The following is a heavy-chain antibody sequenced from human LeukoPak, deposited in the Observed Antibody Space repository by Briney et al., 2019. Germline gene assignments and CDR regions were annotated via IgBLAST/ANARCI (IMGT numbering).Heavy chain of an antibody. CDR1: GFTFSSYG. CDR2: ISYDGSNK. CDR3: AKVTDRSAAGGIFAPFDC. J-gene: IGHJ4*02. D-gene: IGHD6-13*01. V-gene: IGHV3-30*18. Sequence: PGGSLRLSCAASGFTFSSYGMHWVRQAPGKGLEWVAVISYDGSNKYYADSVKGRFTISRDNSKNTLYLQMNSLRAEDTAVYYCAKVTDRSAAGGIFAPFDCWGQGTLVTVSS.